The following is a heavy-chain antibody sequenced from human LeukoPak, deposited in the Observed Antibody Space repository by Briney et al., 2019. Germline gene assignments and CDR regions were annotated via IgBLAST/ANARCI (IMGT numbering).Heavy chain of an antibody. CDR2: ISANGDSA. Sequence: GGALRLSCSASGFTFSTSLMHWVRQAPGKGLQYVSAISANGDSAYYADSVRGRFTVSRDNSKNTMFLQMTNLRAEDMAMYYCVKDRDCSSTSCYLPFSYWGQGTLVTVSS. D-gene: IGHD2-2*01. CDR3: VKDRDCSSTSCYLPFSY. CDR1: GFTFSTSL. V-gene: IGHV3-64D*09. J-gene: IGHJ4*02.